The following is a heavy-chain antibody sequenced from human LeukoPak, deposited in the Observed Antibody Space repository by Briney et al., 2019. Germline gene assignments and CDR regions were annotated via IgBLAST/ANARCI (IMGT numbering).Heavy chain of an antibody. CDR2: ISSSGSTI. D-gene: IGHD3-3*01. J-gene: IGHJ4*02. CDR1: GFTFSDYY. CDR3: ARDERLLSFLK. V-gene: IGHV3-11*01. Sequence: GGSLRLSCAASGFTFSDYYMSWIRQAPGKGLEWVSYISSSGSTIYYADSVKGRFTISRDNAKNTLYLQMNSLRAEDTAIYYCARDERLLSFLKWGQGTLVTVSS.